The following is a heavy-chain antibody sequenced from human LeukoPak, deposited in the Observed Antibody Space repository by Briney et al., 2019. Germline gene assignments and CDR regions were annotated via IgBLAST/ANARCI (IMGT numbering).Heavy chain of an antibody. J-gene: IGHJ4*02. V-gene: IGHV4-39*01. D-gene: IGHD1-14*01. Sequence: PSETLSLTCTVSGGSISGSSYYWGWIRQPPGKGLEWIGSIYYSGSTYYNPSLKSRVTISVDTSKNQFSLKLSSVTAADTAMYYCANQNQYDPNYFDYWGQGTLVTVSS. CDR3: ANQNQYDPNYFDY. CDR1: GGSISGSSYY. CDR2: IYYSGST.